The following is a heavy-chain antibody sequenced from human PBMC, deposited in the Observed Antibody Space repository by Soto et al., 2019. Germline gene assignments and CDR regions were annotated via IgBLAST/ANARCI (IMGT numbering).Heavy chain of an antibody. V-gene: IGHV3-23*01. CDR3: AKDRGIIVKAGDAFDV. Sequence: LRLSCASSGFTLSMSAVNWVRQAPGKGLEWVSYISDSGDRTYYADSVKGRFTISRDRSKNTVSLQMDSLRAEDTAVYYCAKDRGIIVKAGDAFDVWGQGTKVTVSS. J-gene: IGHJ3*01. CDR1: GFTLSMSA. CDR2: ISDSGDRT. D-gene: IGHD3-16*02.